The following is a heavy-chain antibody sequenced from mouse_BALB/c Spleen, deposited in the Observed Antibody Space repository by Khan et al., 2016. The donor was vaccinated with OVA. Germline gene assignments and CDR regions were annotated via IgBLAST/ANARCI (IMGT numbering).Heavy chain of an antibody. V-gene: IGHV1S81*02. J-gene: IGHJ3*01. CDR2: INPSNGRT. CDR1: GYTFTSYW. CDR3: ARSPMITTGFAY. Sequence: QVQLQQPGAELVKPGASVKLTCKASGYTFTSYWMHWVKQRPGQGLEWIGEINPSNGRTNYNEKFKSKATLTVEKSSNKAYMQLSSLTSEDPAVYCCARSPMITTGFAYWGQGALVTVSA. D-gene: IGHD2-4*01.